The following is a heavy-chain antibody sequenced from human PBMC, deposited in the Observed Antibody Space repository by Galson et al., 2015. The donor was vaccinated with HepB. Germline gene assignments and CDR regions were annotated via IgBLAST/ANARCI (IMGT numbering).Heavy chain of an antibody. D-gene: IGHD1-26*01. CDR3: ARGPPLKDWEYYFDH. J-gene: IGHJ4*02. CDR1: GGSISTYH. V-gene: IGHV4-59*01. Sequence: SETLSLTCTVSGGSISTYHWSWIRQPPGKGLEWIGYIYYMGRPNYKPSLQSRVTLPIDRSKNQFSLKLTSVTAADTAVYYWARGPPLKDWEYYFDHWGQGTLVTVSS. CDR2: IYYMGRP.